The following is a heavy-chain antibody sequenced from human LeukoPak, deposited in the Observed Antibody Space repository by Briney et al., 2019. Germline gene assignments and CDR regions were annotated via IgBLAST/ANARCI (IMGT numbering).Heavy chain of an antibody. J-gene: IGHJ5*02. CDR3: ARDPSHYYDSSGYWFDP. D-gene: IGHD3-22*01. V-gene: IGHV3-30-3*01. Sequence: GGSLRLSCAASGFTSSSYAMHWVRQAPGKGLEWVAVISYDGSNKYYADSVKGRFTISRDNSKNTLYLQMNSLRAEDTAVYYCARDPSHYYDSSGYWFDPCGQGTLVTVPS. CDR1: GFTSSSYA. CDR2: ISYDGSNK.